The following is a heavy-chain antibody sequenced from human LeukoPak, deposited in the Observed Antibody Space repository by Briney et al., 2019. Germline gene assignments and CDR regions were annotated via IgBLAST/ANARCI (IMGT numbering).Heavy chain of an antibody. J-gene: IGHJ6*03. V-gene: IGHV1-24*01. CDR1: GYTLTELS. CDR2: LDPEDGEM. CDR3: ARVPSRYCSSTSCHYKKNYYYYYMDV. D-gene: IGHD2-2*01. Sequence: ASVKVSCKVSGYTLTELSLHWVRQAPGKGLEWMGGLDPEDGEMIYSQKFQGRVTMTEDTSTDIAYMEMSSLRSEDTAVYYCARVPSRYCSSTSCHYKKNYYYYYMDVWGKGTTVTVSS.